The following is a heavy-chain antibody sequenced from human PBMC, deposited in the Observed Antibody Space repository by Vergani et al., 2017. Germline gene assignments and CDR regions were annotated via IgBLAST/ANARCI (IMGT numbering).Heavy chain of an antibody. Sequence: QVQLQESGPGLVKPSETLSLTCAVSGYSISSGYYWGWIRQPPGKGLEWIGSIYHSGSTYYNPSLKSRVTISVETSKNQFSLKLSSVTAADTAVYYCARHSGNRRHYYMDVWGKGTTVTVSS. D-gene: IGHD1-14*01. V-gene: IGHV4-38-2*01. CDR2: IYHSGST. J-gene: IGHJ6*03. CDR3: ARHSGNRRHYYMDV. CDR1: GYSISSGYY.